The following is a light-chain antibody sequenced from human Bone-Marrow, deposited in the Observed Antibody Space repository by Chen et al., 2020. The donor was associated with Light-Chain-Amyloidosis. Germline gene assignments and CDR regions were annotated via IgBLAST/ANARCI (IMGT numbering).Light chain of an antibody. CDR2: GSS. CDR3: QQYGTSPLT. J-gene: IGKJ4*01. CDR1: QTISSNY. Sequence: EIVLTQSPGTLSLSPGEGANRSCRASQTISSNYLTWYQQKFGQAPRLLIYGSSSRATGIPDRFTGSGSGTDFTLTINRLETEDFAMYYCQQYGTSPLTFGGGTKVEIK. V-gene: IGKV3-20*01.